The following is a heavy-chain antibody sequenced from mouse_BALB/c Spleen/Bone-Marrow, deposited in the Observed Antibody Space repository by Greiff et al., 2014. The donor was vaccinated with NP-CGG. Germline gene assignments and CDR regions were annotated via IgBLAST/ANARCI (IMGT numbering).Heavy chain of an antibody. CDR1: GFNIKDTY. CDR2: IDPANGNT. V-gene: IGHV14-3*02. J-gene: IGHJ3*01. Sequence: VQLQQSGTPLFDRKTSVKLSCTASGFNIKDTYMHWVKQRPEQGLEWIGRIDPANGNTKYDPEFQGKATLTADTSSNTAYLQLSSLTSEDTAVYCCAPYCYGNSQFAYWGQGTLVAVSA. CDR3: APYCYGNSQFAY. D-gene: IGHD1-1*01.